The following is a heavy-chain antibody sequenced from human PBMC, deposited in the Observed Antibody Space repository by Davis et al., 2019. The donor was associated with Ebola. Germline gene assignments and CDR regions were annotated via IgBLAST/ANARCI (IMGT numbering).Heavy chain of an antibody. D-gene: IGHD5-18*01. J-gene: IGHJ4*02. V-gene: IGHV4-39*07. CDR2: IYYSGST. CDR1: GGSISSSSYY. CDR3: ARDPRLDSYGRYYFDY. Sequence: PSETLSLTCTVSGGSISSSSYYWGWIRQPPGKGLEYIGSIYYSGSTNYNPSLKSRVTISVDTSKNQFSLKLSSVTAADTAGYYCARDPRLDSYGRYYFDYWGQGTLVTVSS.